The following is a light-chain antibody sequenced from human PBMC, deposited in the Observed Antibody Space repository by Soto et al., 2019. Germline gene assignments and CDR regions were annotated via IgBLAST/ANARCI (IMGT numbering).Light chain of an antibody. CDR2: KAS. Sequence: DIQITKSPSTLSASVGAIVTITCRASQTISSWLAWYQQKLGKAPKLLIYKASTLKSDVPSSFSGSGSGAEFTLTISSLQPDDFATYCCQHYESYSEAFGQGTKVDIK. CDR1: QTISSW. J-gene: IGKJ1*01. V-gene: IGKV1-5*03. CDR3: QHYESYSEA.